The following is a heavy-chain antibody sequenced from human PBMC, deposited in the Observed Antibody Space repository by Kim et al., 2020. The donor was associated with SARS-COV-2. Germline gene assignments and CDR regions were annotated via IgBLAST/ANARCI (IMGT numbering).Heavy chain of an antibody. D-gene: IGHD6-19*01. CDR1: GFTFSSYW. Sequence: GGSLRLSCAASGFTFSSYWMTWVRQAPGKGLEWVANIKQDGNQKYYVDSVKGRFTISRDNAKNSLYLQMNSLRAEDTAVYYCARDGDLYSSGKDAFDILGPRDNGHRLF. CDR2: IKQDGNQK. CDR3: ARDGDLYSSGKDAFDI. J-gene: IGHJ3*02. V-gene: IGHV3-7*01.